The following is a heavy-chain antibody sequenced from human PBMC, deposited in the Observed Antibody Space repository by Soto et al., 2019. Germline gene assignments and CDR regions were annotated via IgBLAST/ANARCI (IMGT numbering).Heavy chain of an antibody. D-gene: IGHD2-2*01. V-gene: IGHV3-23*01. Sequence: EVQLLESGGGLVQPGGSLRLSCAASGFTFSSYAMSWVRQAPGKGLEWVSAISGSGGSTYYADSVKGRFTISRDNSKNTADLQKDSLRGEDTGVYYCAKGGAIVVVPASMNGYYYYYIDVWGKGTTVTVSS. CDR3: AKGGAIVVVPASMNGYYYYYIDV. J-gene: IGHJ6*03. CDR2: ISGSGGST. CDR1: GFTFSSYA.